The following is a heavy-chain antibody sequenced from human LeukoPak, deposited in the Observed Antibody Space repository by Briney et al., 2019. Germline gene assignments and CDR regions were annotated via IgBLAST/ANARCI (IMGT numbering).Heavy chain of an antibody. J-gene: IGHJ4*02. CDR2: INHSGST. D-gene: IGHD2-2*01. CDR1: GGSFSGYY. Sequence: PSETLSLTCAVYGGSFSGYYWSWIRQPPGKGLEWIGEINHSGSTNYNPSLKSRVTISVDTSKNQFSLKLSSVTAAVTAVYYCASGYQLPYYWGQGTLVTVSS. V-gene: IGHV4-34*01. CDR3: ASGYQLPYY.